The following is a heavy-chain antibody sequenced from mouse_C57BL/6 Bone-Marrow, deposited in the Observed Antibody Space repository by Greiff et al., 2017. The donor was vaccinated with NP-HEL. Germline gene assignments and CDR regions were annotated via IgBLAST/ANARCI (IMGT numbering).Heavy chain of an antibody. Sequence: EVQRVESGGGLVKPGGSLKLSCAASGFTFSDYGMHWVRQAPAKGLEWVAYISSGSSTIYYADTVKGRFTISRDNAKNTLFLQMTSLRSEDTAMYYCARRYRGLYYYAMDYWGQGTSVTVSS. J-gene: IGHJ4*01. CDR1: GFTFSDYG. V-gene: IGHV5-17*01. D-gene: IGHD2-12*01. CDR2: ISSGSSTI. CDR3: ARRYRGLYYYAMDY.